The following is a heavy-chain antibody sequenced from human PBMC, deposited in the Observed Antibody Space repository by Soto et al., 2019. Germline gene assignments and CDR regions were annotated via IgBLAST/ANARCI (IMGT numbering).Heavy chain of an antibody. CDR2: LYYTGST. CDR1: GGSISSHY. Sequence: LSLTCTVSGGSISSHYWSWVRQPPGKGLEWIGYLYYTGSTNYNASLKSQVTMSLDTSKNQFSLMLTSVTAADTAVYYCARVGATVTSQALGFDHWGQGILVTVSS. CDR3: ARVGATVTSQALGFDH. J-gene: IGHJ4*02. D-gene: IGHD4-17*01. V-gene: IGHV4-59*11.